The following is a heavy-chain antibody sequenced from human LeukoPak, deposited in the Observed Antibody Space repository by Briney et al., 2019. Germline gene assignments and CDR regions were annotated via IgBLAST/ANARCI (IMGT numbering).Heavy chain of an antibody. V-gene: IGHV1-69*04. J-gene: IGHJ1*01. CDR3: ARVAAAGKAEYFQH. CDR2: IIPILGIA. Sequence: ASVKVSCKASGGTFSSYAISWVRQAPGQGLEWMGRIIPILGIANYAQKFQGRVTITADKSTSTAYMELSSLRSEDTAVYYCARVAAAGKAEYFQHWGQGTLVTVSS. D-gene: IGHD6-13*01. CDR1: GGTFSSYA.